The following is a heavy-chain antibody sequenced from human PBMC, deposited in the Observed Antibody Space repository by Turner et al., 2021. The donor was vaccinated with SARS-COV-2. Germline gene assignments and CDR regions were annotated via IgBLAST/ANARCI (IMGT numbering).Heavy chain of an antibody. V-gene: IGHV3-9*01. CDR1: RFPFDDYA. Sequence: EVQLVESGGGLVQPGRSLRLSCAVSRFPFDDYAMHLVRQAPGKGLEWVSGISGNSGSIGYADSVKGRFTIYRDNAKNSLYLQMNSLRAEETALYYCGKDRRSNYGDYASALDIWGQGTMVTVSS. CDR3: GKDRRSNYGDYASALDI. J-gene: IGHJ3*02. D-gene: IGHD4-17*01. CDR2: ISGNSGSI.